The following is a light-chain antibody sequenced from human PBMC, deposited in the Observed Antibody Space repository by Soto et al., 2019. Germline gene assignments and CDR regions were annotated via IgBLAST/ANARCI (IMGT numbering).Light chain of an antibody. CDR3: QQYGSSLLT. J-gene: IGKJ4*01. CDR2: NTS. CDR1: QSVSGSF. V-gene: IGKV3-20*01. Sequence: EIVLTQSPGTLSLSPGERATLSCRASQSVSGSFLAWYQQKPGQAPRLLIYNTSSRATGIPDRFSGSGSGTDFTLTISRLKLEDFAVYYCQQYGSSLLTFGGGTKVEIK.